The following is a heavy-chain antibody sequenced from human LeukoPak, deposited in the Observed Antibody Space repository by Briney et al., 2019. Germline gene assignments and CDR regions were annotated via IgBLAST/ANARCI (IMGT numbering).Heavy chain of an antibody. CDR2: THYSGST. V-gene: IGHV4-30-4*01. CDR3: ARLGARRPWYFDY. J-gene: IGHJ4*02. D-gene: IGHD1-26*01. Sequence: SQTLSLTCTVSGGSITSGTYYWSWIRQRPGKGLEWIGYTHYSGSTYYNPSLKSRVTISVDTSKNQFSLKLSSVTAADTAVYYCARLGARRPWYFDYWGQGTLVTVSS. CDR1: GGSITSGTYY.